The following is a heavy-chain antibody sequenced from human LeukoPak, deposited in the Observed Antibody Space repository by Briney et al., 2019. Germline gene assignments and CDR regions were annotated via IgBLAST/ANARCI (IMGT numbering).Heavy chain of an antibody. V-gene: IGHV4-34*01. Sequence: SETLSLTCAVYGGSFSGYYWSWIRQPPGKGLEWIGEINHSGSTNYNPSLKSRVTISVDTSKNQFSLKLSSVTAADTAVYYCARGRRGRIVVVVAARYYFDYWGQGTLVTVSS. CDR3: ARGRRGRIVVVVAARYYFDY. D-gene: IGHD2-15*01. J-gene: IGHJ4*02. CDR2: INHSGST. CDR1: GGSFSGYY.